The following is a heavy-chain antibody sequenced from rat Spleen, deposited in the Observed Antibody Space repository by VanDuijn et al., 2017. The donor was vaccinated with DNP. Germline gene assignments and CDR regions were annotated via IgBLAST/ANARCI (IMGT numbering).Heavy chain of an antibody. J-gene: IGHJ4*01. Sequence: EVQLVESGGGLVQPGRSMKLSCAASGFTFSNYDMAWVRQAPTKGLEWVASISFDGSRIHYRDSVKGRFTISRDNAQSTLYLQMDSLRSEDTATYYCARHRTIMPYYYAMDAWCQGASVTVSS. CDR2: ISFDGSRI. CDR1: GFTFSNYD. V-gene: IGHV5-7*01. D-gene: IGHD1-12*01. CDR3: ARHRTIMPYYYAMDA.